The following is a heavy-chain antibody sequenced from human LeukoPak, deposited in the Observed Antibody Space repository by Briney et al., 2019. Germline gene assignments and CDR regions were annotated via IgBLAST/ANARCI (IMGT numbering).Heavy chain of an antibody. CDR2: ISAYNGNT. Sequence: GASVKVSCKASGYTFTSYGISWVRQAPGQGLEWMGWISAYNGNTNYAQKLQGRVTMTTDTSTSTAYMELRSLRSDDTAVYYCARGRTKCYYDSSPEFDPWGQGTLVTVSS. D-gene: IGHD3-22*01. CDR3: ARGRTKCYYDSSPEFDP. J-gene: IGHJ5*02. CDR1: GYTFTSYG. V-gene: IGHV1-18*01.